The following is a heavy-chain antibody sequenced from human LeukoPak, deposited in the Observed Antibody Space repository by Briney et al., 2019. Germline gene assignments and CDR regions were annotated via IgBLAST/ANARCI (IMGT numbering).Heavy chain of an antibody. J-gene: IGHJ4*02. D-gene: IGHD5-18*01. CDR1: GFTFSSYW. V-gene: IGHV3-74*01. CDR2: VNTDGRST. Sequence: GGSLRLSCAASGFTFSSYWMHWVRQAPGKGLVWVSRVNTDGRSTSYADSVKGRFTISRHNSRNTLYLQMNSLRAEDTAVYYCARVDTVMAYYFDLWGQGTLVTVSS. CDR3: ARVDTVMAYYFDL.